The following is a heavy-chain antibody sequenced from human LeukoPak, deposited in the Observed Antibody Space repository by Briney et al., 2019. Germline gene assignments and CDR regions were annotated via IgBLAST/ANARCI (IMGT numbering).Heavy chain of an antibody. CDR2: IIPMFDTT. V-gene: IGHV1-69*06. Sequence: SVKVSCKASGGTFGSYVINWVRQAPGQGLEWMGGIIPMFDTTYYAQKFQGRVTITADKSTTTAYMEVSSLRSEDTAVYYCARDGHCTSTDCYEWLAYWGQGTLVTVSS. D-gene: IGHD2-2*01. CDR3: ARDGHCTSTDCYEWLAY. J-gene: IGHJ4*02. CDR1: GGTFGSYV.